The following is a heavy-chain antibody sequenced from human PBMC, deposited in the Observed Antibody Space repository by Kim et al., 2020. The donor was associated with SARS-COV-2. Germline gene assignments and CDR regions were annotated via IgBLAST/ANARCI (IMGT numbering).Heavy chain of an antibody. D-gene: IGHD6-19*01. Sequence: YAQKLQGRVTMTTDTSTSTAYMGLRSLRSDDTAVYYCAAKGGGWTHFDYRGQGTLVTVSS. CDR3: AAKGGGWTHFDY. J-gene: IGHJ4*02. V-gene: IGHV1-18*01.